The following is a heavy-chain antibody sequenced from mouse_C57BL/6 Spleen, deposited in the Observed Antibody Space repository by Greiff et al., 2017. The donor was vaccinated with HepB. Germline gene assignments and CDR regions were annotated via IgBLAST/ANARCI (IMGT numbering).Heavy chain of an antibody. D-gene: IGHD1-1*01. CDR2: IYPGDGDT. V-gene: IGHV1-80*01. J-gene: IGHJ4*01. CDR1: GYAFSSYW. CDR3: ARGFRYGSSYYYAMDY. Sequence: QVQLQQSGAELVKPGASVKISCKASGYAFSSYWMNWVKQRPGKGLEWIGQIYPGDGDTNYNGKFKGKATLTADKSSSTAYMQLSSLTSEDSAVYFCARGFRYGSSYYYAMDYWGQGTSVTVSS.